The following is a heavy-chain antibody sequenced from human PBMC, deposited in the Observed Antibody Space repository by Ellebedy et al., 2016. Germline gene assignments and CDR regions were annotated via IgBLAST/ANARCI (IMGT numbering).Heavy chain of an antibody. V-gene: IGHV4-38-2*02. Sequence: SETLSLTCTVSGYSISSGYHWGWIRQPPGKGLEWIGNIYHSGSTYYNPSLKGRVSISVDTSKNQFSLNLSSVTAADTAVYYCATYVLGWSNGGGFWGQGTLVTVSS. D-gene: IGHD6-19*01. CDR3: ATYVLGWSNGGGF. CDR1: GYSISSGYH. CDR2: IYHSGST. J-gene: IGHJ4*02.